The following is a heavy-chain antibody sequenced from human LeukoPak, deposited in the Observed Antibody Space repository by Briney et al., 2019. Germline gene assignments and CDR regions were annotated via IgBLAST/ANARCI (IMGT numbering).Heavy chain of an antibody. Sequence: ASVKVSCKVSGHTLSEISMHWVRQAPGKGLDWMGSFDPEDGETMYAENFQGRFTMTEDTSRDTAYMELSSLRSEDTAVYFCATDKGGPGTTFHDPFDNWGQGTMVTVSS. CDR3: ATDKGGPGTTFHDPFDN. CDR1: GHTLSEIS. V-gene: IGHV1-24*01. CDR2: FDPEDGET. D-gene: IGHD1-7*01. J-gene: IGHJ3*02.